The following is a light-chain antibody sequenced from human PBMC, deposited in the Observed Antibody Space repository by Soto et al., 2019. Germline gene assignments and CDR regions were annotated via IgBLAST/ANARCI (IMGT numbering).Light chain of an antibody. CDR1: QSVSISY. J-gene: IGKJ4*01. CDR2: GAS. V-gene: IGKV3-20*01. Sequence: EIVLTQSPATLSLSPGERATLSCRASQSVSISYLAWYQQRPGQAPRLLIYGASSRATGIPDRFSGSGSGTDFTLTINRLEPEDFAVYYCQQYDSSPPFALTFGGGTKVDI. CDR3: QQYDSSPPFALT.